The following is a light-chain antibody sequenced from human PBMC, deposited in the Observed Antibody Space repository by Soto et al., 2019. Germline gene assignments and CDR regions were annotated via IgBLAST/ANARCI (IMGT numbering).Light chain of an antibody. CDR2: EVN. CDR1: SNDVGGYNY. J-gene: IGLJ3*02. CDR3: SSYAGRNNFGV. Sequence: QSVLTQPPSASGSPGQSVTISCTGTSNDVGGYNYVSWYQQHPGKAPKLMIYEVNKRPSGVPDRFSGSKSGNTASLTVTGLQAEDEADYYCSSYAGRNNFGVFGGGTKLTVL. V-gene: IGLV2-8*01.